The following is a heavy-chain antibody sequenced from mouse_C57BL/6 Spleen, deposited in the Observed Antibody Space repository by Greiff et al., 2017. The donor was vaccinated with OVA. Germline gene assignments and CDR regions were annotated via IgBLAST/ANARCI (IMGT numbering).Heavy chain of an antibody. Sequence: VQLHQPGAELVKPGASVKVSCKASGYTFTSYWMHWVKQRPGQGLEWIGRIHPSDSDTNYNQKFKGKATLTVDKSSSTAYMQLSSLTSEDSAVYYCAIKPPYYGSSYDWYFDVWGTGTTVTVSS. CDR1: GYTFTSYW. V-gene: IGHV1-74*01. CDR2: IHPSDSDT. D-gene: IGHD1-1*01. J-gene: IGHJ1*03. CDR3: AIKPPYYGSSYDWYFDV.